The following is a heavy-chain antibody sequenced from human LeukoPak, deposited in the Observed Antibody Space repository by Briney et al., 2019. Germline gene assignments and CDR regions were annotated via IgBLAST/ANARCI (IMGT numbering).Heavy chain of an antibody. V-gene: IGHV1-8*01. CDR3: ARGMWFGELFDY. Sequence: ASVKVSCKASGYTFTSYDINWVRQATGQGLEWMGWMNPNSGNTGYAQRFQGRVTMTRNTSISTAYMELSSLRSEDTAVYYCARGMWFGELFDYWGQGTLVTVSS. CDR2: MNPNSGNT. D-gene: IGHD3-10*01. J-gene: IGHJ4*02. CDR1: GYTFTSYD.